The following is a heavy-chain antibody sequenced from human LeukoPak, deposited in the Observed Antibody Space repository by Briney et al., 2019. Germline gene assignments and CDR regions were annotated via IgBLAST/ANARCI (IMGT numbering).Heavy chain of an antibody. CDR3: ARVARGDYYYYYMDV. CDR1: GFTFTNAW. V-gene: IGHV3-74*01. D-gene: IGHD3-10*01. Sequence: GGYLRLSCEASGFTFTNAWMNWVRQAPGKGLVWVSRINNDGSSTSYADSVQGRFTISRDNAKNTLYLQMNSLRAEDTALYYCARVARGDYYYYYMDVWGKGTTVTVSS. CDR2: INNDGSST. J-gene: IGHJ6*03.